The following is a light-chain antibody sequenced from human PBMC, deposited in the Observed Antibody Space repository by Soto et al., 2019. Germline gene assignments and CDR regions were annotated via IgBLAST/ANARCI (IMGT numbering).Light chain of an antibody. CDR2: DVS. Sequence: QSVLTQPASVSGSPGQSITISCTGTSSDVGGYNYVSWYQQHPGKAPKLMIYDVSYRPSGVSNRFSGSKSGNTASLTISGLQAEDEADYYCNSYTSSSTLVFGSGTKVTAL. J-gene: IGLJ1*01. V-gene: IGLV2-14*01. CDR3: NSYTSSSTLV. CDR1: SSDVGGYNY.